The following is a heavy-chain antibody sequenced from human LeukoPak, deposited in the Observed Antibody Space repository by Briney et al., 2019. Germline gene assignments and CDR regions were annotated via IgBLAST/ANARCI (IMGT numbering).Heavy chain of an antibody. Sequence: SETLSLTCAVSGGSISSSNWWSWVRQPPGKGLEWIGEIYHSGSTNYNPSLKSRVTISVDTSKNQFSLNLSSVTAADTAVYYCARGGGYSGYDFGYWGQGTLVTVSS. V-gene: IGHV4-4*02. D-gene: IGHD5-12*01. CDR1: GGSISSSNW. J-gene: IGHJ4*02. CDR2: IYHSGST. CDR3: ARGGGYSGYDFGY.